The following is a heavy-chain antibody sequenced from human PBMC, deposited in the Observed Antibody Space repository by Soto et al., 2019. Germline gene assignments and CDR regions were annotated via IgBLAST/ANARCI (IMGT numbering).Heavy chain of an antibody. V-gene: IGHV1-69*02. CDR1: GGTFNVYT. Sequence: QVQLVQSGAEVKKLGSSVKVSCKASGGTFNVYTIIWVRQAPGQGLEWMGRIIPMLAITNYAQRFQGRVTLTADTSTTTAYMELSSLTSEDTAVYYCALGSWSGETFDIWGQGTLVTVSS. D-gene: IGHD6-13*01. CDR2: IIPMLAIT. J-gene: IGHJ3*02. CDR3: ALGSWSGETFDI.